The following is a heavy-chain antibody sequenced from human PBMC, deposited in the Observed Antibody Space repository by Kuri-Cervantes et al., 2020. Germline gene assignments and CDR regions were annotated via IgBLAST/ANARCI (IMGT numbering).Heavy chain of an antibody. D-gene: IGHD4-17*01. J-gene: IGHJ4*02. Sequence: GESLKISCAASGFTFSAYSMNWVRQAPGKGLEWLSYITSSSTTYYADSVKGRFTISRDNSKNTLYLQMNSLRAEDTAVYYCAKGRDYGDGYFDYWGQGTLVTVSS. CDR2: ITSSSTT. CDR3: AKGRDYGDGYFDY. V-gene: IGHV3-48*01. CDR1: GFTFSAYS.